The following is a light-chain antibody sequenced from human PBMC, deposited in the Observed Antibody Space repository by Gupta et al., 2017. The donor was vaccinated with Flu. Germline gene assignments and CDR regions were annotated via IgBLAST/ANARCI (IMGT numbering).Light chain of an antibody. CDR1: NSKIDNNY. V-gene: IGLV1-51*01. Sequence: QPVLTQPPSISAAPGQKVTISCSGINSKIDNNYVSWYQQVPGTAPKLLIYENNKRPSGIPDRFSGSKSDTSATLPITGLQNGDEAVYYCGTWDSDRNGGVFGTGTKVTVL. CDR2: ENN. CDR3: GTWDSDRNGGV. J-gene: IGLJ1*01.